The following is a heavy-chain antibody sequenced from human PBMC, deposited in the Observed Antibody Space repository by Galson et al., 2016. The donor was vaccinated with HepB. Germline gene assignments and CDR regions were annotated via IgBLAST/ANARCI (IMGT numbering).Heavy chain of an antibody. CDR1: EFNFSRYW. CDR3: STSDSFDP. J-gene: IGHJ5*02. V-gene: IGHV3-74*01. CDR2: IKNDGSFT. Sequence: SLRLSCAASEFNFSRYWMHWVRQAPGKGLVWVARIKNDGSFTTYADSVTGRFTVSRDNAKNTLYLAMNRLRVEYTAVYYCSTSDSFDPWGQGTLATVSS. D-gene: IGHD2-15*01.